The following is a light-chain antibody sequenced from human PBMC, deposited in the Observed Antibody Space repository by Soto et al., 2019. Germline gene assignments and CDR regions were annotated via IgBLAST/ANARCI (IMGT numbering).Light chain of an antibody. V-gene: IGKV1-39*01. CDR1: QSISSF. CDR2: TAS. J-gene: IGKJ5*01. Sequence: DIQMTQSPSSLSASVGDRVSITCRASQSISSFLNWYQQKPGKAPKLLIYTASSLHSGVPSRFSGSESGTDFTLTITSLQPEDFATYYCQQSYSTPITFGQGTRLEIK. CDR3: QQSYSTPIT.